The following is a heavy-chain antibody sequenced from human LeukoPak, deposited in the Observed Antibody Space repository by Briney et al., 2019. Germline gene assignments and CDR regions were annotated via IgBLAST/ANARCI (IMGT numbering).Heavy chain of an antibody. CDR3: ARGMGMDV. Sequence: PSETLSLTCTVSGGSISTYYWSWIRQPPGKGLEWIGEINHSGSTNYNPSLKSRVTISVDTSKNQFSLKLSSVTAADTAVYYCARGMGMDVWGQGTTVTVSS. V-gene: IGHV4-34*01. J-gene: IGHJ6*02. CDR1: GGSISTYY. CDR2: INHSGST.